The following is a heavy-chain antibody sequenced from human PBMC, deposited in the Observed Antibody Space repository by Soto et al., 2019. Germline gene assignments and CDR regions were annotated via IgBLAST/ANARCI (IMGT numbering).Heavy chain of an antibody. D-gene: IGHD4-17*01. J-gene: IGHJ6*02. CDR2: IRSKAYGGTT. Sequence: PGGSLRLSCTASGFTFGDYAMSWFRQAPGKGLEWVGFIRSKAYGGTTEYAASVKGRFTISRDDSKSIAYLQMNSLKTEDTAVYYCTRETTVIYYYYGMDVWGQVTTVTVSS. V-gene: IGHV3-49*03. CDR1: GFTFGDYA. CDR3: TRETTVIYYYYGMDV.